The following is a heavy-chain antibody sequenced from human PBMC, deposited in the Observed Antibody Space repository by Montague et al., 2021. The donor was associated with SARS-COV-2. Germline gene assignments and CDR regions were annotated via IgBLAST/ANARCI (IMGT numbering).Heavy chain of an antibody. CDR2: ISYDGSNK. V-gene: IGHV3-30-3*01. J-gene: IGHJ3*02. D-gene: IGHD3-16*02. Sequence: SLRLSWAASGFTFSSYAMHWVRQAPGKGLEWVAVISYDGSNKYYADSVKGRFTISRDNSKNTLYLQMNSLRAEDTAVYYCARGRGVITFGGVIGYDAFDIWGQGTMVTVSS. CDR3: ARGRGVITFGGVIGYDAFDI. CDR1: GFTFSSYA.